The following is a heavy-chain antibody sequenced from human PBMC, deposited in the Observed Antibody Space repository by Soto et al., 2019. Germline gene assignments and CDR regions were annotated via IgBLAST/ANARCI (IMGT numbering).Heavy chain of an antibody. CDR1: GFTFSSYA. CDR2: ISGSGGST. D-gene: IGHD3-3*01. Sequence: GGSLRLSCAASGFTFSSYAMSWVRQAPGKGLEWVSAISGSGGSTYYADSVKGRFTISRDNSKNTLYLQMNSLRAEDTAVYYCTRPFQPYDSGWFDPWGQGTLVTVSS. CDR3: TRPFQPYDSGWFDP. J-gene: IGHJ5*02. V-gene: IGHV3-23*01.